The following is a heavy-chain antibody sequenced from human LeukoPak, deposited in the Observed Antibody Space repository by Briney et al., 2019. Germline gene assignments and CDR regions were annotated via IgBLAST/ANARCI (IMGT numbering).Heavy chain of an antibody. CDR2: ISYDGSNK. CDR1: GFTFSSYA. Sequence: GRSLRLSCAASGFTFSSYAMHWVRQAPGKGLEWVAVISYDGSNKYYADSVKGRFTISRDNSKNTLYLQMNSLRAEDTAVYYCARVSYESGGKNPPYYYYYGMDVGGQGTTVPVSS. D-gene: IGHD3-22*01. V-gene: IGHV3-30-3*01. J-gene: IGHJ6*02. CDR3: ARVSYESGGKNPPYYYYYGMDV.